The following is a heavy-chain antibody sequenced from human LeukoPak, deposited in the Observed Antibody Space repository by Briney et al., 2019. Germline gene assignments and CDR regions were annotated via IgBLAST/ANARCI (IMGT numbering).Heavy chain of an antibody. V-gene: IGHV1-2*06. Sequence: ASVKVSCKASGYTFTGYYMFWLRQAPGPGLEWMGRINPNSGGTNYAQKFQGRVTMTRDTSITTAYMELSSLTSDDTAVYYCARDLPSPGISVADDYWGQGTLVTVSS. D-gene: IGHD6-19*01. J-gene: IGHJ4*02. CDR3: ARDLPSPGISVADDY. CDR2: INPNSGGT. CDR1: GYTFTGYY.